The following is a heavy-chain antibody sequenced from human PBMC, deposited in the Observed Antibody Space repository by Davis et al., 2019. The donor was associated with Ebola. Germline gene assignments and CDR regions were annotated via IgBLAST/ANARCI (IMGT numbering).Heavy chain of an antibody. Sequence: GESLKISCAASGVTFSGSAMHWVRQASGRGLEWVGRIRSKANNYATEYAASVKGRFSISRDESTKTAYLQMNSLKTEDTAVYYCITVTMNYFQHWGQGTLVTVSS. D-gene: IGHD3-22*01. J-gene: IGHJ1*01. CDR3: ITVTMNYFQH. CDR2: IRSKANNYAT. V-gene: IGHV3-73*01. CDR1: GVTFSGSA.